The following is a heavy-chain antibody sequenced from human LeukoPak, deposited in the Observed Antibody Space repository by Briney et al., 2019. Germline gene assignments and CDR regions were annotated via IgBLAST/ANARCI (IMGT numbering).Heavy chain of an antibody. V-gene: IGHV4-59*12. J-gene: IGHJ6*03. D-gene: IGHD3-10*01. CDR1: GGSISSYY. CDR3: ARGVLWFGEGPDYYYYIDV. CDR2: IYDSGST. Sequence: PSETLSLTCTVSGGSISSYYWSWIRQPPGKGLEWIGYIYDSGSTNYNPSLKSRVTISVDTSKNQFSLQLNSVTPEDTAVYYCARGVLWFGEGPDYYYYIDVWGKGTTVTVSS.